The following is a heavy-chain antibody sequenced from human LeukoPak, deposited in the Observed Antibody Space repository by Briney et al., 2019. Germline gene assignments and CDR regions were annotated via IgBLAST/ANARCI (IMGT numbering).Heavy chain of an antibody. CDR1: GYTFTGYY. CDR3: ARSSSSGPSADY. Sequence: ASVKVSCKASGYTFTGYYMHWVRQAPGQGLEWMGWISGYNGNTKYAQKLQGRVTMTTDTSTSTAYMELRSLRSDDTAVYYCARSSSSGPSADYWGQGTLVTVSS. V-gene: IGHV1-18*04. D-gene: IGHD3-22*01. J-gene: IGHJ4*02. CDR2: ISGYNGNT.